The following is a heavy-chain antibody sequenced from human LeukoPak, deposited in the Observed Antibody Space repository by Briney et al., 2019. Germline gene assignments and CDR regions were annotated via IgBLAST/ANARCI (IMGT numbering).Heavy chain of an antibody. D-gene: IGHD7-27*01. Sequence: SQTLSLTCTVSGDSISSGNYYWTWIRQPAGKGLEWIGRIYTSGNTNYNHSLKSQVTISMDTSKNQFSLHLNSVTAADTAVYYCARDRAGDSFDIWGQGTMVTVSS. J-gene: IGHJ3*02. CDR1: GDSISSGNYY. CDR2: IYTSGNT. CDR3: ARDRAGDSFDI. V-gene: IGHV4-61*02.